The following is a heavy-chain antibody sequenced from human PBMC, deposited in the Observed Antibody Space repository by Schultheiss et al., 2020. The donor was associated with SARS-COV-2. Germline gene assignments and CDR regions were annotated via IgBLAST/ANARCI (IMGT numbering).Heavy chain of an antibody. V-gene: IGHV3-30*04. D-gene: IGHD6-13*01. CDR3: ARDGGSWYLSGYYFDY. CDR2: ISYDGSNK. Sequence: GGSLRLSCAASGFTFSSYAMHWVRQAPGKGLEWVVVISYDGSNKYYADSVKGRFTISRDNSKNTLYLQMNSLRAEDTAVYYCARDGGSWYLSGYYFDYWGQGTLVTVSS. J-gene: IGHJ4*02. CDR1: GFTFSSYA.